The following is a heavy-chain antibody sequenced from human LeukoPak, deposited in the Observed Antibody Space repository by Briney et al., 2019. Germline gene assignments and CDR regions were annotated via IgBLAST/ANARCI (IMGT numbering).Heavy chain of an antibody. CDR1: GFTFSSYG. Sequence: GGSLRLSCAASGFTFSSYGMHWVRQAPGKGLEWVAFIRYDGSNKYYADSVKGRFTISRDNSKNTLYLQMNSLRAEDTAVYYCAKDIGVGGEGLILDYWGQGTLVTVAS. V-gene: IGHV3-30*02. J-gene: IGHJ4*02. CDR3: AKDIGVGGEGLILDY. CDR2: IRYDGSNK. D-gene: IGHD3-16*01.